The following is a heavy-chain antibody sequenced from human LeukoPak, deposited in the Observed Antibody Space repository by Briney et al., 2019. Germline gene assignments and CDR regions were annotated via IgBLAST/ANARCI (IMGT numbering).Heavy chain of an antibody. D-gene: IGHD3-3*01. J-gene: IGHJ4*02. CDR1: GGSISSYY. CDR2: IYTSGST. CDR3: ARVSDFWSGTYYFDY. Sequence: SETLPLTCTVSGGSISSYYWSWIRQPAGKGLEWIGRIYTSGSTNYNPSLKSRVTMSVDTSKNQFSLKLSSVTAADTAVYYCARVSDFWSGTYYFDYWGQGTLVTVSS. V-gene: IGHV4-4*07.